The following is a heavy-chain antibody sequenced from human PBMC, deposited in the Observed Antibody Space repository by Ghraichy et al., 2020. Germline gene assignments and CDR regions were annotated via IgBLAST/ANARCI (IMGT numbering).Heavy chain of an antibody. J-gene: IGHJ4*02. CDR1: GDRVSSDSAS. CDR2: TYFTSKWNN. D-gene: IGHD5/OR15-5a*01. Sequence: SQTLSLTCAISGDRVSSDSASWSWITQSPSRGLEWLVRTYFTSKWNNDYAISVQSRITIKPDTSKNQFSLQLDSVTPEDTAVYYCARKVSGTSFDFWGQGCLVTVSA. CDR3: ARKVSGTSFDF. V-gene: IGHV6-1*01.